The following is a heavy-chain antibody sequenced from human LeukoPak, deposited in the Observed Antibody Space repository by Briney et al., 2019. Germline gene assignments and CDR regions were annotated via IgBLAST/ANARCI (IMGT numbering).Heavy chain of an antibody. CDR3: AARYYYGSGMS. Sequence: SETLSLTCAVYGGSFSGYYWSWIRQPPGKGLEWIGEINHSGSTNYNPSLKRRVTIAIDTSKNQFSLKLSSVTAADTAVYYCAARYYYGSGMSWGQGTLVTVSS. CDR2: INHSGST. D-gene: IGHD3-10*01. V-gene: IGHV4-34*01. CDR1: GGSFSGYY. J-gene: IGHJ4*02.